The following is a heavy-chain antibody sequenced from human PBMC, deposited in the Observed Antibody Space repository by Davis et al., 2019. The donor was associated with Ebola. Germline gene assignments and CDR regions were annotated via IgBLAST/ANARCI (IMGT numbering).Heavy chain of an antibody. CDR3: ARGRTTVTTWWFDP. CDR2: MNPNSGNT. V-gene: IGHV1-8*02. Sequence: SVPVPCLASVYTFTSYDTNRVRQANGQGLEWMGWMNPNSGNTGYAQKFQGRVTMTRNTSISTAYMELTSLRSEDTAVYYCARGRTTVTTWWFDPWGQGTLVTVSS. D-gene: IGHD4-17*01. J-gene: IGHJ5*02. CDR1: VYTFTSYD.